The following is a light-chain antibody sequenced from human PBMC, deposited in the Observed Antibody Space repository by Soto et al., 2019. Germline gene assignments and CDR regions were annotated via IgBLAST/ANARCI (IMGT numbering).Light chain of an antibody. J-gene: IGKJ3*01. Sequence: VLKQSPGTLSLSPGERATLSCRASQSVADNYLAWYQQKRGQAPMLLIYGASRRATGIPDRFSGSGSGTDFTLTISRLESEDFSVYSCHQYGTAPLTFCPGTKVDIK. CDR3: HQYGTAPLT. CDR2: GAS. V-gene: IGKV3-20*01. CDR1: QSVADNY.